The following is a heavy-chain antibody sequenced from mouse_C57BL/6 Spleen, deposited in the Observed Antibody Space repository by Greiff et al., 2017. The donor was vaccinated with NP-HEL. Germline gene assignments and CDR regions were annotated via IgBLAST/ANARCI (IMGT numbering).Heavy chain of an antibody. J-gene: IGHJ4*01. CDR3: ARLFHAMDY. V-gene: IGHV1-4*01. CDR1: GYTFTSYT. Sequence: VKLMESGAELARPGASVKMSCKASGYTFTSYTMHWVKQRPGQGLEWIGYINPSSGYTKYNQKFKDKATLTADKSSSTAYMQLSSLTSEDSAVYYCARLFHAMDYWGQGTSVTVSS. CDR2: INPSSGYT.